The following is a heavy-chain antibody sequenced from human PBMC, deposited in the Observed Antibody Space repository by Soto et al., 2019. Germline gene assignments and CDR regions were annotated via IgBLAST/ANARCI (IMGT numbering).Heavy chain of an antibody. CDR1: GGSISSDY. Sequence: SETLSLTCTVSGGSISSDYWSWIRQPPGKGLEWIGYIYNSDSYTNYSPSFQGHVTISADKSISTAYLQWSSLKASDTAMYYCARSLNNYYDSSGLGAFDIWGQGTMVTVSS. CDR3: ARSLNNYYDSSGLGAFDI. D-gene: IGHD3-22*01. V-gene: IGHV4-59*12. J-gene: IGHJ3*02. CDR2: IYNSDSYT.